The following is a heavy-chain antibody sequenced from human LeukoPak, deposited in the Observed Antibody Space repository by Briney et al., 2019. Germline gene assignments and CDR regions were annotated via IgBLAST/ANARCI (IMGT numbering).Heavy chain of an antibody. J-gene: IGHJ4*02. V-gene: IGHV3-7*03. CDR1: GFTFSSYA. Sequence: GGSLRLSCAASGFTFSSYAMSWVRQAPGKGLEWVANIKQGGGGKYYVDSVKGRFTISRDNAKNSLYLQMNSLRAEDTAVYYCARSGRITMIVVPYYFDYWGQGTLVTVSS. D-gene: IGHD3-22*01. CDR3: ARSGRITMIVVPYYFDY. CDR2: IKQGGGGK.